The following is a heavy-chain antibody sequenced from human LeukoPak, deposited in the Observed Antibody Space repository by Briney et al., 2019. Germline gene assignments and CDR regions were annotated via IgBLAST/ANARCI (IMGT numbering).Heavy chain of an antibody. Sequence: SETLSLTCAVYGGSFSGYYWSWIRQPPGKGLEWIGEINHSGSTNYNPSLKSLVTISVDTSKNQFSLKLSSVTAADTAVYYCARGRYYDFWSGYYTGIPFDPWGQGTLVTVSS. CDR1: GGSFSGYY. V-gene: IGHV4-34*01. CDR2: INHSGST. J-gene: IGHJ5*02. CDR3: ARGRYYDFWSGYYTGIPFDP. D-gene: IGHD3-3*01.